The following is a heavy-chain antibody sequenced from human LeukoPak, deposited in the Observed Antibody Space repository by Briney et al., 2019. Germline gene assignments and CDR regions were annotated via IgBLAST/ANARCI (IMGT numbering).Heavy chain of an antibody. J-gene: IGHJ4*02. CDR2: INHSGST. V-gene: IGHV4-34*01. D-gene: IGHD3-22*01. Sequence: PSETLSLTCAVYGGSFSGYYWSWIRQPPGKGLEWIGEINHSGSTNYNPSLKSRVTISVDTSKNQFSLKLSSVTAADTAVYYCASYMIVVGPIDYWGQGTLVTVSS. CDR3: ASYMIVVGPIDY. CDR1: GGSFSGYY.